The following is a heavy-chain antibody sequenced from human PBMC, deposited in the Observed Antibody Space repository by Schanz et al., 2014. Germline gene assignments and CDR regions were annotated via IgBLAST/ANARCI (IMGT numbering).Heavy chain of an antibody. Sequence: QVQLVESGGGVVQPGRSLRLSCAASGFTFSSYGMHWVRQAPGKGLEWVAVIWYDGSNKYYSDSVKGRFTISRDNSKNQLYLQMNSLRAEDTAVYYCAKGMELLPVYFHYWGQGTLVSVSS. CDR1: GFTFSSYG. CDR3: AKGMELLPVYFHY. V-gene: IGHV3-33*06. J-gene: IGHJ4*02. CDR2: IWYDGSNK. D-gene: IGHD1-7*01.